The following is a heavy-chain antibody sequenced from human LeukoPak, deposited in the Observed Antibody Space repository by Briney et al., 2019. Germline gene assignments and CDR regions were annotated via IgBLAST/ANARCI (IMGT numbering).Heavy chain of an antibody. CDR3: SRRGYRLFDY. V-gene: IGHV5-51*01. CDR2: IYPGDSDT. Sequence: GAALQISCKGSGSIFTSYWIGWVRQLPGKGLEWMGIIYPGDSDTRYSPSFQGQVTISADKPISTAYLQWSSLKASDSPMYFCSRRGYRLFDYWGQGPLVTVSS. J-gene: IGHJ4*02. CDR1: GSIFTSYW. D-gene: IGHD3-16*01.